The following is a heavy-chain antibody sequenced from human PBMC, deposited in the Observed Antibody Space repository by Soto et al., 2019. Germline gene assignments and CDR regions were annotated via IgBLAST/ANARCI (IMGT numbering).Heavy chain of an antibody. CDR1: GFTFSSYW. J-gene: IGHJ4*02. V-gene: IGHV3-74*01. CDR2: INSDGSST. Sequence: EVQLVESGGGLVQPGGSLRLSCAASGFTFSSYWMHWVRQAPGKGLVWVSRINSDGSSTSYADSVKGRFTISRDNAKNTLYLQMNSLRAEDTAVYYCARETATYDFWSGYSHYFDYWGQGTLVTVSS. D-gene: IGHD3-3*01. CDR3: ARETATYDFWSGYSHYFDY.